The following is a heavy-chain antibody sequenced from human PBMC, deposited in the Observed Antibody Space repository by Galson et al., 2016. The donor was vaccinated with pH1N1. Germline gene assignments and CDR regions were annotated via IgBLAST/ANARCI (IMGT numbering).Heavy chain of an antibody. CDR2: VSTSNGNT. D-gene: IGHD1-7*01. CDR1: GYTFTSYG. J-gene: IGHJ4*02. Sequence: SVKVSCKASGYTFTSYGISWVRQAPGQGLEFMGWVSTSNGNTHFAQKFQGRVTLTTDTSTSTAYMELRSLRSDDTAVYYCARLGASMGGTTYWGQGTLVTVSS. CDR3: ARLGASMGGTTY. V-gene: IGHV1-18*01.